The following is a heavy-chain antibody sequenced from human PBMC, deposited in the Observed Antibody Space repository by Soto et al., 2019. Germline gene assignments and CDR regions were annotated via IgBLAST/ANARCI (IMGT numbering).Heavy chain of an antibody. CDR1: GFTFSSYW. J-gene: IGHJ3*02. Sequence: EVQLVESGGGLVQPGGSLRLSCAASGFTFSSYWMHWVRQAPGKGLVWVSRISTDGSSTNYADSVKGRFTISRDNAKNTLYLQMNSLRAEDTAVYYCARVGVVGATKTAFDIWGQGTMVTVSS. CDR3: ARVGVVGATKTAFDI. CDR2: ISTDGSST. V-gene: IGHV3-74*01. D-gene: IGHD1-26*01.